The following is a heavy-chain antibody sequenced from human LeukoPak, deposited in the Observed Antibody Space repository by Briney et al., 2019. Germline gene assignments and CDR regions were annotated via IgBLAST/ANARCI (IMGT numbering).Heavy chain of an antibody. J-gene: IGHJ4*02. D-gene: IGHD1-26*01. Sequence: SVKVSCKASGCTFTSYAISWVRQAPGQGLEWMGWIIAIIGNTNYAQKFQGRVTITTDESTSTAYMELSSLRSEDTAVYYCASDHIGGGGAPHCYYWGQGALVAVSS. CDR1: GCTFTSYA. CDR2: IIAIIGNT. CDR3: ASDHIGGGGAPHCYY. V-gene: IGHV1-69*05.